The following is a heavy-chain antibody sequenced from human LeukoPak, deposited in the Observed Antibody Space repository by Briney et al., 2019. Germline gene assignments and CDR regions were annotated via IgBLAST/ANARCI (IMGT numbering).Heavy chain of an antibody. J-gene: IGHJ4*02. Sequence: PSETLSLTCTVSGGSISSYYWSCIRQPPGKGLESIGYIYYSNTNYNPSLKSRVTISVDTSKNQFSLKLSSVTAADTAVYYCARLKYGDYGLYYFDYWGQGTLVTASS. V-gene: IGHV4-59*08. D-gene: IGHD4-17*01. CDR2: IYYSNT. CDR1: GGSISSYY. CDR3: ARLKYGDYGLYYFDY.